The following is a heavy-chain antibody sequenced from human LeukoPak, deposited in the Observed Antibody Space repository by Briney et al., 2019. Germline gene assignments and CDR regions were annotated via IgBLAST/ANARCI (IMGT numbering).Heavy chain of an antibody. CDR2: ISGSGGST. J-gene: IGHJ4*02. CDR1: GFTFSSYA. Sequence: RGSLRLSCAASGFTFSSYAMSWVRQAPGKGLEWVSAISGSGGSTYYADSVKGRFTISRDNSKNTLYLQMNSLRAEDTAVYYCAKAGYGVSSWYPFGYWGQGTLVTVSS. D-gene: IGHD6-13*01. V-gene: IGHV3-23*01. CDR3: AKAGYGVSSWYPFGY.